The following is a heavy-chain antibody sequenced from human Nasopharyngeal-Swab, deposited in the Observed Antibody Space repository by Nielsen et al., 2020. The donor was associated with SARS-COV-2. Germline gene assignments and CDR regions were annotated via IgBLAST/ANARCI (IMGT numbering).Heavy chain of an antibody. CDR3: ARDMRIAAAGTVWFDP. Sequence: GSLRLSCTVSGASISSYYWSWIRQPAGKGLEWIGRIYTSGSTNYNPSLKSRVTMSVDTSKNQFSLKLSSVTAADTAVYYCARDMRIAAAGTVWFDPWGQGTLVTVSS. CDR1: GASISSYY. D-gene: IGHD6-13*01. J-gene: IGHJ5*02. V-gene: IGHV4-4*07. CDR2: IYTSGST.